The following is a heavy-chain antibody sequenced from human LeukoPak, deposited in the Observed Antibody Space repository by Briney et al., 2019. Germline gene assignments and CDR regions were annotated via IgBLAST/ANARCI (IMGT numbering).Heavy chain of an antibody. J-gene: IGHJ4*02. CDR3: ARHVDTVMADPRSDY. CDR1: GGSISSSNW. V-gene: IGHV4-4*02. CDR2: IYHSGST. D-gene: IGHD5-18*01. Sequence: SETLSLTCAVSGGSISSSNWWSWVRQPPGKGLEWIGEIYHSGSTNYDPSLKSRVTISVDKSKNQFSLKLSSVTAADTAVYYCARHVDTVMADPRSDYWGQGTLVTVSS.